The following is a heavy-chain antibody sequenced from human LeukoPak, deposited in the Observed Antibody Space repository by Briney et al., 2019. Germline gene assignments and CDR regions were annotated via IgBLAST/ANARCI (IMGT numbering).Heavy chain of an antibody. CDR2: ISYDGSNK. J-gene: IGHJ4*02. CDR3: ARVRGYYDSSGYPIDY. D-gene: IGHD3-22*01. Sequence: QPGGSLRLSCAASGFTFSSYAMHWVRQAPGKGLEWVAVISYDGSNKYYADSVKGRFTISRDNSKNTLYLQMNSLRAEDTAVYYCARVRGYYDSSGYPIDYWGQGTLVTVSS. CDR1: GFTFSSYA. V-gene: IGHV3-30-3*01.